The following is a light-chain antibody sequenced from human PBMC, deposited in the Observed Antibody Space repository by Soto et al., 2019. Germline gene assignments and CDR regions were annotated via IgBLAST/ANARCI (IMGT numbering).Light chain of an antibody. V-gene: IGLV2-14*01. Sequence: QSVLTQPASVSGSPGQSITISCTGTTSDIGGYNYVSWYQQYPGKAPKLIIYEVRNRPSGVSNRFSAFKSGNTASLTISGLQAEDEAVYYCYSYTGSATVIFGGGTKLTVL. CDR1: TSDIGGYNY. CDR2: EVR. CDR3: YSYTGSATVI. J-gene: IGLJ2*01.